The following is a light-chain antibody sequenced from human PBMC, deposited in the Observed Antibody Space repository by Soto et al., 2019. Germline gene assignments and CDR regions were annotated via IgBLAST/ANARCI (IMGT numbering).Light chain of an antibody. CDR1: QAISTW. CDR2: SAS. J-gene: IGKJ1*01. CDR3: QQANSFPRT. Sequence: DIQMTQSPSAVSASVGDRVTITCRASQAISTWLAWYLQNPGKAPKLLIYSASNLQSGGPSRFSGSGSGTECPLTISSLQPEDLETYYCQQANSFPRTFGQGTKVEIK. V-gene: IGKV1D-12*01.